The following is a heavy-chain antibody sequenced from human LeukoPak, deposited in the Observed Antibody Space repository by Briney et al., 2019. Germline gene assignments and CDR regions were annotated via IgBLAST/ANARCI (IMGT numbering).Heavy chain of an antibody. J-gene: IGHJ4*02. CDR1: GGSISSSSCY. CDR2: IYYSGST. D-gene: IGHD6-19*01. Sequence: SETLSLTCTVSGGSISSSSCYWGWIRQPPGKGLEWIGSIYYSGSTYYNPSLKSRVTISVDTSKNQFSLKLSSVTAADTAVYYCARDIAVAAPRGHFDYWGQGTLVTVSS. CDR3: ARDIAVAAPRGHFDY. V-gene: IGHV4-39*07.